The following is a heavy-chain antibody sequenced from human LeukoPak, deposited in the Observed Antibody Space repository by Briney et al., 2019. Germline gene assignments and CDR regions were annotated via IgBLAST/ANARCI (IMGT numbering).Heavy chain of an antibody. CDR1: GFTFSNFA. J-gene: IGHJ6*02. CDR3: AREGYYDSSGYGSPKLYYYYGMDV. D-gene: IGHD3-22*01. Sequence: GGSLRLSCAASGFTFSNFAMSWVRQAPGKGLEWVSSISSSSSYIYYADSVKGRFTISRDNAKNSLYLQMNSLRAEDTAVYYCAREGYYDSSGYGSPKLYYYYGMDVWGQGTTVTVSS. V-gene: IGHV3-21*01. CDR2: ISSSSSYI.